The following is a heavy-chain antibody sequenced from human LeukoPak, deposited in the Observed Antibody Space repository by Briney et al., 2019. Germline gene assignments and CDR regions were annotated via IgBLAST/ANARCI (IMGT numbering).Heavy chain of an antibody. CDR3: ARLMFLWPPIYFDY. J-gene: IGHJ4*02. CDR2: INQDGSQT. Sequence: PGGSLRLSCAASGFTFSSYSMNWVRRAPGKGLEWVANINQDGSQTFYVDSVKGRFTISRDNPGNSVYLQMNSLRAEDTAVYYCARLMFLWPPIYFDYWGQGTLVTVSS. D-gene: IGHD2-8*01. V-gene: IGHV3-7*01. CDR1: GFTFSSYS.